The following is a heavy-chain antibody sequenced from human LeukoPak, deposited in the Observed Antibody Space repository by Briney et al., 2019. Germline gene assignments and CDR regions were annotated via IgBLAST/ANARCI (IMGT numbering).Heavy chain of an antibody. CDR3: ARGYCSSTSCYFDY. Sequence: GGSLRLSCAASGFTFDDYGMSWVRQAPGKGLEWVSGINWNGGRTGYADSVKGRFTISRDNAKNSLYLQMNSLRAEDTALYYCARGYCSSTSCYFDYWGQGTLVTVSS. CDR1: GFTFDDYG. V-gene: IGHV3-20*04. D-gene: IGHD2-2*01. CDR2: INWNGGRT. J-gene: IGHJ4*02.